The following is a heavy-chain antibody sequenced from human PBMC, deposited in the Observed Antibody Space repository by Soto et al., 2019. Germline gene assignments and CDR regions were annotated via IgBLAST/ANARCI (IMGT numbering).Heavy chain of an antibody. CDR3: ARCSGWFALDYYYYYGMDV. CDR1: GGSFSGYY. D-gene: IGHD6-19*01. CDR2: INHSGST. J-gene: IGHJ6*02. V-gene: IGHV4-34*01. Sequence: PSETLSLTCAVYGGSFSGYYWSWIRQPPGKGLEWIGEINHSGSTNYNPSLKSRVTISVDTSKNQFSLKLSPVTAADTAVYYCARCSGWFALDYYYYYGMDVWGQGTTVTVSS.